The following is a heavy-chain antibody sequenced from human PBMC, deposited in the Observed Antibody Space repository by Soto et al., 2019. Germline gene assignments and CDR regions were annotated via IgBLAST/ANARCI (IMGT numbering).Heavy chain of an antibody. CDR3: AINYYDSSAYLY. V-gene: IGHV1-46*01. J-gene: IGHJ4*02. Sequence: QVQLVQSGAEVKKPGALVKVSCKASGHTLINYYMHWVRQAPGQGLDWLGKIDPSGNGTSYAERFQGRITLTSDTSTNTVYVELSSLRSEDTAIYYCAINYYDSSAYLYWGQGTLVTVSS. CDR2: IDPSGNGT. D-gene: IGHD3-22*01. CDR1: GHTLINYY.